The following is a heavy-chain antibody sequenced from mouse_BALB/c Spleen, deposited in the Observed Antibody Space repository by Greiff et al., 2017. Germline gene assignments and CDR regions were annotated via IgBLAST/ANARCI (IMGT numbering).Heavy chain of an antibody. Sequence: VNVVESGAELARPGASVKMSCKASGYTFTSYTMHWVKQRPGQGLEWIGYINPSSGYTNYNQKFKDKATLTADKSSSTAYMQLSSLTSEDSAVYYCARGGNWFAYWGQGTLVTVSA. CDR2: INPSSGYT. D-gene: IGHD2-1*01. CDR1: GYTFTSYT. V-gene: IGHV1-4*01. CDR3: ARGGNWFAY. J-gene: IGHJ3*01.